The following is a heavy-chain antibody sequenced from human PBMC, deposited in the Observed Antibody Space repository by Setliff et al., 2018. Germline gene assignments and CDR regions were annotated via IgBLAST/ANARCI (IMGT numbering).Heavy chain of an antibody. CDR2: IIPMFGTA. CDR1: GGTFSSYA. J-gene: IGHJ4*02. Sequence: GASVKVSCKASGGTFSSYALSWVRQAPGQGLEWMGGIIPMFGTANYAQKFQGRVTITRDESMTTAYMEVSSLRSEDTAVYYCARVGAGRYGGDGDYWGQGTLVTVSS. CDR3: ARVGAGRYGGDGDY. D-gene: IGHD2-21*02. V-gene: IGHV1-69*05.